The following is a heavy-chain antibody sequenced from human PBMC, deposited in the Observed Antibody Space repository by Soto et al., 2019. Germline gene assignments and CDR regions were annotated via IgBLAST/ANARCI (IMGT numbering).Heavy chain of an antibody. J-gene: IGHJ6*02. CDR3: ARDLLSYMDHYYCYGMDV. D-gene: IGHD4-4*01. V-gene: IGHV1-46*01. Sequence: QVQLVQSGAEVKKPGASVKVSCKASGYTFTSYYMHWVRQAPGQGLEWMGIINPSGGSTSSAQKFQGRVTMTRATSTSTVYMELSSLRSDDTAVYYCARDLLSYMDHYYCYGMDVWGQGTTVTVSS. CDR2: INPSGGST. CDR1: GYTFTSYY.